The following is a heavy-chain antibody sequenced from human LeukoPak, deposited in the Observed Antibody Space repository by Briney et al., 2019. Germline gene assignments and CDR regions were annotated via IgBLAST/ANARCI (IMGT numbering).Heavy chain of an antibody. V-gene: IGHV3-23*01. CDR3: AKDRHCSSTSCYTAFDY. Sequence: GGSLRLSCAASGFTFSSYAMSWVRQAPGKGLEWGSAISGSGGSTYYADPVKGRFTISRDNSKNTLYLQMNSLRAEDTAVYYCAKDRHCSSTSCYTAFDYWGQGTLVTVSS. D-gene: IGHD2-2*02. CDR1: GFTFSSYA. J-gene: IGHJ4*02. CDR2: ISGSGGST.